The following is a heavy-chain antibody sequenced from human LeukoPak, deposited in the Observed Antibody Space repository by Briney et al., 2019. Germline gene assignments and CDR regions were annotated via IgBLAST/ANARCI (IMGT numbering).Heavy chain of an antibody. J-gene: IGHJ5*02. CDR2: IYSGGST. Sequence: PGGSLRLSCAASGFTVSSNYMSWVRQAPGKGLEWVSVIYSGGSTYYADSVKGRFTISRDNSKNTLYLQMNSLRAEDTAVYYCARGGSSSWYGENWFDPWGQGTPVTVSS. CDR3: ARGGSSSWYGENWFDP. D-gene: IGHD6-13*01. CDR1: GFTVSSNY. V-gene: IGHV3-53*01.